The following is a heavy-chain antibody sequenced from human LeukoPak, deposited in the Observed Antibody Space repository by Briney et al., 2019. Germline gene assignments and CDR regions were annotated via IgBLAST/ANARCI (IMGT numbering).Heavy chain of an antibody. V-gene: IGHV3-21*01. CDR2: ISRSSIYM. D-gene: IGHD3-22*01. CDR1: GFTVSSNY. J-gene: IGHJ4*02. CDR3: ARGRYDSSGYYSIFDY. Sequence: PGGSLRLSCAASGFTVSSNYMSWVRQAPGKGLEWVSSISRSSIYMYYADSVKGRFTISRDNAKNSLYLQMNSLRAEDTAVYYCARGRYDSSGYYSIFDYWGQGTLVTVSS.